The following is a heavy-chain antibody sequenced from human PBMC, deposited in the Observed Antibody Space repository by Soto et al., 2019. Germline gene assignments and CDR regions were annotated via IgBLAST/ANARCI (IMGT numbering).Heavy chain of an antibody. V-gene: IGHV3-23*01. J-gene: IGHJ3*01. D-gene: IGHD5-12*01. CDR3: VREVRDLSSHGSFVF. CDR2: ISNNGGSA. Sequence: EVQLLESGGGLVRPGGSLRLSCAASGFTFSNSAMNWVRQAPGHGLAWVSLISNNGGSASHAYSVQGRFIISRDNSINTPYLQMNTLIADDTAIYYCVREVRDLSSHGSFVFWGRWRMVTVSS. CDR1: GFTFSNSA.